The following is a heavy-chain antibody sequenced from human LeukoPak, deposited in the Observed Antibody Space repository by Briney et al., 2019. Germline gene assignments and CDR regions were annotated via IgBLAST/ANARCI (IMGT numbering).Heavy chain of an antibody. CDR1: GGSISGYY. D-gene: IGHD6-19*01. CDR3: ARESSGWYGMDV. V-gene: IGHV4-59*01. Sequence: PSETLSLTCTVSGGSISGYYWSWIRQPPGKGLEWIGYMYYSGSTNYNPSLKSRVTISVDTSKNQFSLNLTSVTAADTAVYYCARESSGWYGMDVWRQGTTVTVSS. CDR2: MYYSGST. J-gene: IGHJ6*02.